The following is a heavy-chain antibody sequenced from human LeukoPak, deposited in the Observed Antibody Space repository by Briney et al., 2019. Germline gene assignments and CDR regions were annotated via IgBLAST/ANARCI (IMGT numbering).Heavy chain of an antibody. CDR1: GFTFNSYA. CDR3: AKGSNAVTTRYFHF. CDR2: ISGTGGST. V-gene: IGHV3-23*01. J-gene: IGHJ4*02. D-gene: IGHD4-17*01. Sequence: HAGGSLRLSCAASGFTFNSYAMSWVRQAPGKGLEWVSAISGTGGSTYYADSVKGRFTISRDNSKNTLYLRMNSLRAEDTAVYYCAKGSNAVTTRYFHFWGQGTLVTVSS.